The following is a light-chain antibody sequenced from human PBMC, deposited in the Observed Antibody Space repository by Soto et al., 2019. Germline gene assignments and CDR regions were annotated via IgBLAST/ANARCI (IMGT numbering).Light chain of an antibody. CDR3: QQRYTTPWT. J-gene: IGKJ1*01. Sequence: DIQMTQSPSSLSASVGDRVTITCRASQSISSYLNWYQQKPGKAPKLLIYAASSLQSGVPSRFSGSGSGTDFTLTVISLQPEDFATYSCQQRYTTPWTFGQGTKVEI. CDR2: AAS. CDR1: QSISSY. V-gene: IGKV1-39*01.